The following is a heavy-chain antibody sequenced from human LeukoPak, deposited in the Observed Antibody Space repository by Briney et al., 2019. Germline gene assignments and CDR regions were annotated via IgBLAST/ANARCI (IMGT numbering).Heavy chain of an antibody. CDR2: ISWNSGSI. V-gene: IGHV3-9*01. J-gene: IGHJ4*02. Sequence: GGSLRLSCAASGFTFDDYAMHWVRQAPGKGLEWVSGISWNSGSIGYADSVKGRFTISRDNAKNSLYLQMNSLRAEDPALYYCAKLKSSSGYYFFDYWGQGTLVTVSS. CDR3: AKLKSSSGYYFFDY. D-gene: IGHD3-22*01. CDR1: GFTFDDYA.